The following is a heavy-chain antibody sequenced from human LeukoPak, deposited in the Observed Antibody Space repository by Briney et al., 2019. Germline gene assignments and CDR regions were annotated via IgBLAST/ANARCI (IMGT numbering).Heavy chain of an antibody. CDR2: IYYSGST. D-gene: IGHD3-22*01. CDR1: GGSISSYY. Sequence: SETLSLTCTVSGGSISSYYWSWIRQPPGKGLEWIGYIYYSGSTYYNPSLKSRVTISVDTSKNQFSLKLSSVTAADTAVYYCASTYYYDSSGYYSTPPIFDYWGQGTLVTVSS. CDR3: ASTYYYDSSGYYSTPPIFDY. J-gene: IGHJ4*02. V-gene: IGHV4-59*12.